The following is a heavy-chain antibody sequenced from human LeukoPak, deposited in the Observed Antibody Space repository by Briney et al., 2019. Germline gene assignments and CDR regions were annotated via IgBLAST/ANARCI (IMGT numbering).Heavy chain of an antibody. Sequence: ASVKVSCKASGYTFTSYGISWVRQAPGQGLEWMGWISAYNGNTNYAQKLQGRVTMTTDTSTSTAYMELRSLRSDDTAVYYCARAGEGGYYDSSGYYSIDYWGQGTLVTVSS. CDR2: ISAYNGNT. V-gene: IGHV1-18*01. J-gene: IGHJ4*02. D-gene: IGHD3-22*01. CDR1: GYTFTSYG. CDR3: ARAGEGGYYDSSGYYSIDY.